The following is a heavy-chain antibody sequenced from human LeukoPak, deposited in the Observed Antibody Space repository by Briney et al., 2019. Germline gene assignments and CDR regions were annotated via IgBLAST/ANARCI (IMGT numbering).Heavy chain of an antibody. V-gene: IGHV3-48*01. J-gene: IGHJ4*02. CDR1: GFTFSSYS. D-gene: IGHD3-10*01. CDR3: ARDQFRGVIPGDY. CDR2: ISSSSSTI. Sequence: PGGSLRLSCAASGFTFSSYSMNWVRQAPGKGLEWVSYISSSSSTIYYADSVKGRFTISRDNAKNSLYLQMSSLRAEDTAVYYCARDQFRGVIPGDYWGQGTLVTVSS.